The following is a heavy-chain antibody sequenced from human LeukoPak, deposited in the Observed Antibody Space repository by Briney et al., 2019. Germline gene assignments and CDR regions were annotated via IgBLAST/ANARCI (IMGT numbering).Heavy chain of an antibody. CDR2: IYPGDSDT. V-gene: IGHV5-51*01. J-gene: IGHJ3*02. Sequence: GESLKISCKGSGYIFTDYWIAWVRQMPGKGLEWMGIIYPGDSDTRYSPSFQGQVTISADKFISTAYLQWSSLKASDTAMYYCATQELATVTTWGRLDAFDIWGQGTMVTVSS. CDR1: GYIFTDYW. D-gene: IGHD4-11*01. CDR3: ATQELATVTTWGRLDAFDI.